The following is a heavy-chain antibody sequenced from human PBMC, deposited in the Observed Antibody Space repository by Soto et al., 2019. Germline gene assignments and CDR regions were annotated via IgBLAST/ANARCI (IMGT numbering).Heavy chain of an antibody. CDR3: ARGLVGGPFDY. J-gene: IGHJ4*02. CDR1: GFTVSSNY. D-gene: IGHD1-26*01. Sequence: GESLKISCAASGFTVSSNYMSWVRQAPGKGLEWVSVIYSGGSTYYADSVKGRFTISRDNSKNTLYLQMNSLRAEDTAVYYCARGLVGGPFDYWGQGTLVTVSS. CDR2: IYSGGST. V-gene: IGHV3-66*01.